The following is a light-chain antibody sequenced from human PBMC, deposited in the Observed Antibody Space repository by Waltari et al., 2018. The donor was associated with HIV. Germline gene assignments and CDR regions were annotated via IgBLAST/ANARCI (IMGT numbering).Light chain of an antibody. J-gene: IGKJ1*01. V-gene: IGKV3-15*01. CDR2: GVS. CDR1: QSVGTN. CDR3: QQYNNWPPWT. Sequence: ELVVTQSPASAHVSPGVRATLSCRASQSVGTNLAWYQQRPGQAPRLLIYGVSTRATDIPARFSGSGSGTDFTLTINSLQSEDSAVYYCQQYNNWPPWTFGQGTKVEI.